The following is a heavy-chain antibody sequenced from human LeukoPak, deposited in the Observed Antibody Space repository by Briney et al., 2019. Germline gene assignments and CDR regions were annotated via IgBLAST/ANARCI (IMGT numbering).Heavy chain of an antibody. D-gene: IGHD1-20*01. CDR3: ARDPPFIIGTTFFDY. CDR2: ISTSSTYI. J-gene: IGHJ4*02. CDR1: GFIFSSYS. Sequence: GGSLRLSCAASGFIFSSYSMNWVRQAPGKGLEWVSSISTSSTYIYYADSVKGRFTISRDNAKNSLYLQMNSLRAEDTAVYYCARDPPFIIGTTFFDYWGQRTLVTVSS. V-gene: IGHV3-21*01.